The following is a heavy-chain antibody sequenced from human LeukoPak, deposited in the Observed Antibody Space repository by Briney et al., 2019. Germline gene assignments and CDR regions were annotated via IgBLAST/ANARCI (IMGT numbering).Heavy chain of an antibody. CDR2: IYPDDSDT. CDR1: GYSFTNYW. Sequence: GASLQISCKGSGYSFTNYWIGWVRQLPGKGLELMGIIYPDDSDTRYSPSFEGQVTITVDKSINTAYLQWSSLKASDSAIYYCAREGWFGESSFAYWGQGTLVTVSS. D-gene: IGHD3-10*01. V-gene: IGHV5-51*01. J-gene: IGHJ4*02. CDR3: AREGWFGESSFAY.